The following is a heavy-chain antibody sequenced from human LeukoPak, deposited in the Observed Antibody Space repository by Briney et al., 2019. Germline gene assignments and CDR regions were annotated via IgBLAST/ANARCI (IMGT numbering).Heavy chain of an antibody. V-gene: IGHV3-30*02. D-gene: IGHD6-13*01. CDR2: IRYDGSNK. Sequence: PGGSLRLSCAASAFTFSSYSMHWVRQAPGKGLEWVAFIRYDGSNKYYEDSVKGRFTISRDNSKNTLYLQMNSLRAEDTAVYYCARGGNIAAAGYNWFDPWGQGTLVTVSS. J-gene: IGHJ5*02. CDR1: AFTFSSYS. CDR3: ARGGNIAAAGYNWFDP.